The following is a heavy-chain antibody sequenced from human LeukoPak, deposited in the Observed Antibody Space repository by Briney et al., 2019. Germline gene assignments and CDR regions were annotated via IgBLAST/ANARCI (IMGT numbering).Heavy chain of an antibody. Sequence: SETLSLTCAVYGGSFSGYYWSWIRQPPGKGLEWIGEINHSGGTNYNPSLKSRVTISVDTSKNQFSLKLSSVTAADTAVYYCAKDRDRYSSSSPIDYWGQGTLVTVSS. J-gene: IGHJ4*02. D-gene: IGHD6-13*01. CDR3: AKDRDRYSSSSPIDY. CDR1: GGSFSGYY. V-gene: IGHV4-34*01. CDR2: INHSGGT.